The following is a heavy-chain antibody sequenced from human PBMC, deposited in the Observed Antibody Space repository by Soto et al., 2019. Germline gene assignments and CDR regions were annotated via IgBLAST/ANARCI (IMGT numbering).Heavy chain of an antibody. Sequence: GGSLRLSSAASGFTFRNYGMNWVRQAPGKGLEWVAIIWYDGSNKYYADSVKGRFTISRDNSKNTLYLQMNSLRAEDTAVYYCAKNPGYYYDSTGYHFDYWGQGTLVTVSS. CDR2: IWYDGSNK. CDR3: AKNPGYYYDSTGYHFDY. J-gene: IGHJ4*02. CDR1: GFTFRNYG. D-gene: IGHD3-22*01. V-gene: IGHV3-33*06.